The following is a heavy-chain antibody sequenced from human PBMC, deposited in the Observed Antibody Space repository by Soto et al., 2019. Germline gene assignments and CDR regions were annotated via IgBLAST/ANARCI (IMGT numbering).Heavy chain of an antibody. D-gene: IGHD2-2*01. J-gene: IGHJ5*01. V-gene: IGHV4-30-4*02. Sequence: SSETLSLTGTVSGGSISADSYWSWIRQTPGKGLEWIGYIYHTGNTYYNPSLRSRVSISVDKSKSQFSLKLISVTAADTAVYFCARDEYKLLSSVSWFDSWGQGTLVTVSS. CDR2: IYHTGNT. CDR3: ARDEYKLLSSVSWFDS. CDR1: GGSISADSY.